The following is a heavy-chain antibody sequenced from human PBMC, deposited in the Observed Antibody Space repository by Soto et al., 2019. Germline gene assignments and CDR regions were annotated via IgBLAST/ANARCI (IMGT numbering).Heavy chain of an antibody. V-gene: IGHV1-69*13. D-gene: IGHD3-22*01. J-gene: IGHJ4*02. CDR2: IIPIFGTA. Sequence: SVKVSCKASGGTFSSYAISWVRQAPGQGLEWMGGIIPIFGTANYAQKFQGRVTITADESTSTAYMELSSLRSEDTAVYYCARPLSSGYRNFDYWGQGPLVTVSS. CDR1: GGTFSSYA. CDR3: ARPLSSGYRNFDY.